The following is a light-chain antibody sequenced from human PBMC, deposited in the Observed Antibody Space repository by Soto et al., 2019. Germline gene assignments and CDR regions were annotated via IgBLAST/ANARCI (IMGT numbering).Light chain of an antibody. J-gene: IGKJ4*01. V-gene: IGKV1-9*01. CDR3: LHFNNFPLT. Sequence: DIQLTQSPSFLSASVGDRVTITCRASQGIRSLLTWYQQKPGKAPKLLIYAASTLQSGVPSRLSGGGSGTDFTLTINSLQPEDFATYYCLHFNNFPLTFGGGTKVEVK. CDR1: QGIRSL. CDR2: AAS.